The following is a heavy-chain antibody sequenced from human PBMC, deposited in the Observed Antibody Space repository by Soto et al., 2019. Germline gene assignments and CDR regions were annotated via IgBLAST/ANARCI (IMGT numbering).Heavy chain of an antibody. D-gene: IGHD5-18*01. CDR3: AKEAPKKQLITNYFDY. V-gene: IGHV3-23*01. J-gene: IGHJ4*02. CDR2: ISGSGGST. Sequence: EVQLLESGGGLVHPGGSLRLSCAASGFTFSSYAMSWVRQAPGKGQEWGSAISGSGGSTYYADSVKGRFTISRDNSKNTLYLQMNSVRHEDTAVYYCAKEAPKKQLITNYFDYWGQGTLVTVSS. CDR1: GFTFSSYA.